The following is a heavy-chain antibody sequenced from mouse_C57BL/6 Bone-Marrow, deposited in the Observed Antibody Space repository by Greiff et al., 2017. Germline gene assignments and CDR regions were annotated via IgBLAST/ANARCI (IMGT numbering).Heavy chain of an antibody. CDR2: IYPRDGST. CDR1: GYTFTDHT. D-gene: IGHD2-5*01. Sequence: VQGVESDAELVKPGASVKISCKVSGYTFTDHTIHWMKQRPEQGLEWIGYIYPRDGSTKYNEKFKGKATLTADKSSSTAYMQLNSLTSEDSAVYFCAKGGYYSNLAWFAYWGQGTLVTVSA. CDR3: AKGGYYSNLAWFAY. V-gene: IGHV1-78*01. J-gene: IGHJ3*01.